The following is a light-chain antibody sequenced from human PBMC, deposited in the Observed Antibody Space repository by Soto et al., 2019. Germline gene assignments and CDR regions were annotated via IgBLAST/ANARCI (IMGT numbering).Light chain of an antibody. V-gene: IGKV1-39*01. J-gene: IGKJ1*01. Sequence: DIQMAQSPSSLSASVGDRVTMPCRASQSISSYLNWYQHKPGKAPNLLIYAATTLQSGVPSRFSGSGSGTDFTLTISSLQPEDFATYYCQQSYSNPRTFGQGTKVDIK. CDR1: QSISSY. CDR2: AAT. CDR3: QQSYSNPRT.